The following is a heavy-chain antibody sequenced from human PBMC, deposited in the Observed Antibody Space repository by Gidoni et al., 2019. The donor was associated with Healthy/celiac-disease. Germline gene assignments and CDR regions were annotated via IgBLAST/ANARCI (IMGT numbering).Heavy chain of an antibody. J-gene: IGHJ3*02. CDR2: IYYSGST. Sequence: QVQLQESGPGLVKPSQTLSLTCTVSGGSISSGDYYWSWIRQPPGKGLEWIGYIYYSGSTYYNPSLKSRVTISVDTSKNQFSLKLSSVTAADTAVYYCAREHYGSGSYLDAFDIWGQGTMVTVSS. CDR3: AREHYGSGSYLDAFDI. D-gene: IGHD3-10*01. CDR1: GGSISSGDYY. V-gene: IGHV4-30-4*01.